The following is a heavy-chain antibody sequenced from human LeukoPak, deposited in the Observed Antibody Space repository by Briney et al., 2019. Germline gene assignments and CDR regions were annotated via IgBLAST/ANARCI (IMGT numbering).Heavy chain of an antibody. J-gene: IGHJ4*02. Sequence: GASLKISCKASGYSFTKYWIGWVRQLPGKGLEWMGITYPGDSDMKYSPSFQGQVTISADKSISTAYLQWSSLKASDTAMYYCARRYSSNSIDYWGQGTLVTVSS. CDR1: GYSFTKYW. V-gene: IGHV5-51*01. D-gene: IGHD6-19*01. CDR2: TYPGDSDM. CDR3: ARRYSSNSIDY.